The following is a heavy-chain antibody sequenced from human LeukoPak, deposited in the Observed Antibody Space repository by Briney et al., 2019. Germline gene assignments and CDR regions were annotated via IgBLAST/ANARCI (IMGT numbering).Heavy chain of an antibody. CDR2: ISGSGGST. Sequence: GGSLRLSCAASGFTFSSYAMSWVRQAPGKGLKWVSAISGSGGSTYYADSVKGRFTISRDNSKNTLYLQMNSLRAEDTAVYYCAKRGSSYGHAFDIWGQGTMVTVSS. D-gene: IGHD5-18*01. J-gene: IGHJ3*02. CDR3: AKRGSSYGHAFDI. CDR1: GFTFSSYA. V-gene: IGHV3-23*01.